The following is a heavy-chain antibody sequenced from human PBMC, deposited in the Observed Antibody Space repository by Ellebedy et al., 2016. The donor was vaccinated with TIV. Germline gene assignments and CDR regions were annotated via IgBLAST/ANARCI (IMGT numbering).Heavy chain of an antibody. CDR3: ARAALKRVQRS. CDR2: INHSGST. J-gene: IGHJ4*02. Sequence: MPSETLSLTCAVYGGSFSGYYWSWIRQPPGKGLEWIGEINHSGSTNYNPSLKSRVTISVDTSKNQFSLKLSSVTAADTAVYYCARAALKRVQRSWGQGTLVTVSS. V-gene: IGHV4-34*01. CDR1: GGSFSGYY. D-gene: IGHD3-10*01.